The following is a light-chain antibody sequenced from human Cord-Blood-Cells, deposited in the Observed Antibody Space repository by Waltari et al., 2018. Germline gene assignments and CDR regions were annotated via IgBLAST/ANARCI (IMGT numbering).Light chain of an antibody. CDR3: QQYYSTPLT. CDR1: VSVLYSSNNKNY. V-gene: IGKV4-1*01. J-gene: IGKJ4*01. Sequence: DIVMTQALASPAASLGERANITCKSRVSVLYSSNNKNYLSRYQQKPGQPPKLLIYWAPTREAGVPDRFSGSGSGTDFTLSISSLQAEDVAVYYCQQYYSTPLTFGGGTKVEIK. CDR2: WAP.